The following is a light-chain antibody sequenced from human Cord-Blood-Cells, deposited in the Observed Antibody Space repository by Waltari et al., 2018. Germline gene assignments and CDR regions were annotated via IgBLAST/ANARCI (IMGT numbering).Light chain of an antibody. V-gene: IGLV1-40*01. Sequence: QSVLTQPPSVSAAPGPRVTISCTGSRSNIGAGYDVPWYQQLPGTAPKLLSYGNSNRASGVPDRFSGSKSGTSASLAITGLQAEDEADYYCQSYDSSLCGWVFGGGAKLTVL. CDR3: QSYDSSLCGWV. J-gene: IGLJ3*02. CDR2: GNS. CDR1: RSNIGAGYD.